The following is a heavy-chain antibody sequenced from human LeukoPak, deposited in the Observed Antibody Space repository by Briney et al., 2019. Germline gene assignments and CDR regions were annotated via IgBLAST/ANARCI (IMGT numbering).Heavy chain of an antibody. D-gene: IGHD3-22*01. V-gene: IGHV1-2*02. CDR2: INPNSGGT. Sequence: ASVKVSCKASGYTFTGYYMHWVRQAPGQGLGWMGWINPNSGGTNYAQKFQGRVTMTRDTSISTAYMELSRLRSDDTAVYYCARDERETYYYDSSGYSLDYWGQGTLVTVSS. CDR3: ARDERETYYYDSSGYSLDY. CDR1: GYTFTGYY. J-gene: IGHJ4*02.